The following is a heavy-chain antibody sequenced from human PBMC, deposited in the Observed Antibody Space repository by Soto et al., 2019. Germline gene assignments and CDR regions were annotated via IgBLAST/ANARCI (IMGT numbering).Heavy chain of an antibody. J-gene: IGHJ4*02. CDR2: MNPNTGNS. CDR3: ARRAETNGWNGFGADKYYFDF. D-gene: IGHD1-1*01. V-gene: IGHV1-8*01. Sequence: EASVKVSCKASGYTFTSYDIYWVRQATGQGLEWMGWMNPNTGNSGYAQKFQGRVTMTSDTSITTAHMELSSLRSDDTAVYYCARRAETNGWNGFGADKYYFDFWGQGTLVTVSS. CDR1: GYTFTSYD.